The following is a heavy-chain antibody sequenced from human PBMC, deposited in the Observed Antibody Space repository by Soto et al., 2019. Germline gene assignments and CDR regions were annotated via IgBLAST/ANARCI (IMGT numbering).Heavy chain of an antibody. J-gene: IGHJ5*02. V-gene: IGHV1-18*01. CDR1: GYTFTSYG. Sequence: GPVKVSCKASGYTFTSYGISWVRQAPGQGLEWMGWISAYNGNTNYAQKLQGRVTMTTDTSTSTAYMELRSLRSDDTAVYYCARDRRDCSGGSCRENNWFDPWGQGTLVTVSS. D-gene: IGHD2-15*01. CDR2: ISAYNGNT. CDR3: ARDRRDCSGGSCRENNWFDP.